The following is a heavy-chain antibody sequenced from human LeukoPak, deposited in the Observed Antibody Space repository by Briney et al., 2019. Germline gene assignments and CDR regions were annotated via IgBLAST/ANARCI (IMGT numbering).Heavy chain of an antibody. CDR2: IGYSGGT. CDR1: GGSISSYY. V-gene: IGHV4-59*08. D-gene: IGHD4-17*01. Sequence: PSETLSLTCTVSGGSISSYYWSWIRQPPGRGLEWIGYIGYSGGTNYNPSLKSRVTISVDTSKNQFSLKLSSVTAADTAVYYCARRGYGDSDDYWGQGTLVTVSS. CDR3: ARRGYGDSDDY. J-gene: IGHJ4*02.